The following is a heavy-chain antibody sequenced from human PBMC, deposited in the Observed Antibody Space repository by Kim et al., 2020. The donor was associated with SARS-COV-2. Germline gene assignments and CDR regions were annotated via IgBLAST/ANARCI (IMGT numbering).Heavy chain of an antibody. J-gene: IGHJ5*01. V-gene: IGHV3-53*01. CDR1: GFSVNSNY. D-gene: IGHD3-9*01. Sequence: GGSLRLSCAASGFSVNSNYMSWVRQAPGKGLEWVSVIYSGRTTYYADSVKGRFTISTDNSKNMLYLQMNNLRVEDTAVYYCASPPMIRYFDWLVFGSWGQGTLVSVAS. CDR3: ASPPMIRYFDWLVFGS. CDR2: IYSGRTT.